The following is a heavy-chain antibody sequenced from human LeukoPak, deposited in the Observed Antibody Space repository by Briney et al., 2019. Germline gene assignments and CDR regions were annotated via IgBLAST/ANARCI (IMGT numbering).Heavy chain of an antibody. J-gene: IGHJ6*03. CDR2: INPNSGGT. Sequence: GASVKVSCKASGYTFTGYYMHWVRQAPGQGLEWMGWINPNSGGTNYAQKFQGRVTMTRDTSISTAYMELSRLRSDDTAVYYCARDGGSLSDYSYYYYMDVWGKGTTVTVSS. V-gene: IGHV1-2*02. D-gene: IGHD4-11*01. CDR1: GYTFTGYY. CDR3: ARDGGSLSDYSYYYYMDV.